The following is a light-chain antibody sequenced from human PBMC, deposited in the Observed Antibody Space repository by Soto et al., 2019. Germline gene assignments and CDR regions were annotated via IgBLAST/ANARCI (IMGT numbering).Light chain of an antibody. CDR3: CSSGSHRTI. V-gene: IGLV2-23*02. CDR2: EVT. J-gene: IGLJ2*01. CDR1: SSDIGSYDL. Sequence: QSVLTQPASVSGSPGQSITISCNGTSSDIGSYDLLSWYQQHPGKAPKLMIYEVTKRPAGVSDRFSGSKSANTASLTISGQQVADEADYYCCSSGSHRTIFGGETKLTVL.